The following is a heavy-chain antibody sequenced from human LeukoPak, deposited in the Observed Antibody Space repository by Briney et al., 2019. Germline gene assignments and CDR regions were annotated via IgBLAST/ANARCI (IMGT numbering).Heavy chain of an antibody. V-gene: IGHV4-59*01. CDR2: IYYSGIT. CDR3: ARGGELMNF. J-gene: IGHJ4*02. D-gene: IGHD1-26*01. Sequence: PSETLSLTCTVSGGSISSDYWSWIRQPPGKGLEWIGYIYYSGITNYNPSLGSRLTISIDKNQFSLKLTSVTAADTAVYYCARGGELMNFWGQGTLVTVSS. CDR1: GGSISSDY.